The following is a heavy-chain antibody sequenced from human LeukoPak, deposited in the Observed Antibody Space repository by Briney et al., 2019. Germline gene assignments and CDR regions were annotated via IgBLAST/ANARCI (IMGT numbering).Heavy chain of an antibody. CDR3: ARHHTTLYYYDSSGYKLTPQDV. J-gene: IGHJ6*02. V-gene: IGHV4-39*01. D-gene: IGHD3-22*01. CDR1: GGSTSSSSFY. Sequence: SETLSLTCTVSGGSTSSSSFYWGWIRQPPGKGLECIGRISYSGRTYYNPSLQSRFTISVDTSKNQFSLKLRSVTAADTAVYYCARHHTTLYYYDSSGYKLTPQDVWGRGTTVTVSS. CDR2: ISYSGRT.